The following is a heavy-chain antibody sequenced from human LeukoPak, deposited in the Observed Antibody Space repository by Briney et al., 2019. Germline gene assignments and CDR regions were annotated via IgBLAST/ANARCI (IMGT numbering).Heavy chain of an antibody. Sequence: ASVKVSCKASGYTFTSYYMHWVRQAPGQGLEWMGWINPNSGGTNYAQKFQGRVTMTRDTSISTAYMELSRLRSDDTAVYYCARAASIAARYYYYYGMDVGGQGTTVTVSS. CDR3: ARAASIAARYYYYYGMDV. V-gene: IGHV1-2*02. CDR2: INPNSGGT. CDR1: GYTFTSYY. D-gene: IGHD6-6*01. J-gene: IGHJ6*02.